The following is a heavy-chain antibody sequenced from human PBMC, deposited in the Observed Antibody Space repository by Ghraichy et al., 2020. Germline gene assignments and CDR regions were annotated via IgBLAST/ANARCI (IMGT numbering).Heavy chain of an antibody. D-gene: IGHD3-9*01. J-gene: IGHJ6*02. CDR2: IYYSGST. V-gene: IGHV4-59*01. CDR3: ARGRHSRYSDCMDV. CDR1: GGSISSYY. Sequence: ESLNISCTVSGGSISSYYWSWIRQPPGKGLEWIGYIYYSGSTNYNPSLKSRVTISVDTSKNQFFLKLSSVTAADTAVYYCARGRHSRYSDCMDVWGQGTTVTVSS.